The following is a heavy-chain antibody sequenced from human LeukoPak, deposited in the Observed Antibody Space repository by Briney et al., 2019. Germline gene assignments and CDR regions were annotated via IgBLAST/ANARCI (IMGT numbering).Heavy chain of an antibody. CDR2: ISSEGSST. V-gene: IGHV3-74*01. J-gene: IGHJ4*02. D-gene: IGHD3-16*01. Sequence: PGGSLRLSCAASGFTFSIYWMHWVRQAPGKGLVWVSRISSEGSSTTYADSVKGRFTISRDNAKDTLYLQMNSLRAEDTAVYHCARGENTYIDYWGQGTLVTVSS. CDR3: ARGENTYIDY. CDR1: GFTFSIYW.